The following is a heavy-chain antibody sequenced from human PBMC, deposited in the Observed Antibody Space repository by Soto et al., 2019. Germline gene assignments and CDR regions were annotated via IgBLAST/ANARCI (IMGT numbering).Heavy chain of an antibody. D-gene: IGHD3-16*02. J-gene: IGHJ4*02. Sequence: SETLSLTCTVSGGSVSSANYYWSWIRQPPGKGLEWIGSIYYSGSTNYNPSLKSQVTISVDTSKNQFSLKLSSVTAADTAVYYCARDLRDYDWGSYRYTHRSFDSWGQGTLVTVSS. CDR2: IYYSGST. CDR3: ARDLRDYDWGSYRYTHRSFDS. CDR1: GGSVSSANYY. V-gene: IGHV4-61*01.